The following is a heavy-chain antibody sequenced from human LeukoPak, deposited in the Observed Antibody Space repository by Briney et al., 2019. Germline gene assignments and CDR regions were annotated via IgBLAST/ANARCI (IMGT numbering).Heavy chain of an antibody. J-gene: IGHJ6*02. CDR3: ATGSRSGYDYYYYGMDV. Sequence: ASVNVSCKVSGYTLTELSMHWVRQAPGKGLEWMGGFDPEDGETIYAQKFQGRVTMTEDTSTDTAYMELSSLRSEDTAVYYCATGSRSGYDYYYYGMDVWGQGTTVTVSS. CDR1: GYTLTELS. CDR2: FDPEDGET. V-gene: IGHV1-24*01. D-gene: IGHD5-12*01.